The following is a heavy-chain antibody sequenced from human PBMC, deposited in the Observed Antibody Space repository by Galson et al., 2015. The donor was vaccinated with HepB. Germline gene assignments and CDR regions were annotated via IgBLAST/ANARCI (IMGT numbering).Heavy chain of an antibody. V-gene: IGHV3-7*03. J-gene: IGHJ6*02. CDR1: GFTFSSYW. D-gene: IGHD6-25*01. CDR2: IKQDGSGK. Sequence: SLRLSCAASGFTFSSYWMSWVRQAPGKGLEWVANIKQDGSGKYYVDSVKGRFTISRDNAKNSLYLQMNSLRAEETAVYYCARDIGGSRYYYYGMDVWGQGTTVTVSS. CDR3: ARDIGGSRYYYYGMDV.